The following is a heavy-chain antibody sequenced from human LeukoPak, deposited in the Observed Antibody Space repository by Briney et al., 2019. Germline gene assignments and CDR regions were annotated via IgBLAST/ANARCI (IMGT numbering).Heavy chain of an antibody. CDR2: IRKDGAEK. Sequence: GGSLRLSCAASGFTFSSHWMSWVRQAPGKGLEWVANIRKDGAEKNYVDSVKGRFTISRDNAKDSLYLEVNSLRAEDTAVYYCARSRTASGVVIMGAFDIWGQGTMVTASS. CDR3: ARSRTASGVVIMGAFDI. D-gene: IGHD3-3*01. V-gene: IGHV3-7*01. CDR1: GFTFSSHW. J-gene: IGHJ3*02.